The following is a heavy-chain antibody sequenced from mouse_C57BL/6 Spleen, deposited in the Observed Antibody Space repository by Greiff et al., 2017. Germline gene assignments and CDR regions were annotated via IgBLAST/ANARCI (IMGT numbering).Heavy chain of an antibody. CDR3: ARAFITTVVAPFAY. V-gene: IGHV5-4*03. D-gene: IGHD1-1*01. CDR2: ISDSGSYT. CDR1: GFTFSSYA. J-gene: IGHJ3*01. Sequence: EVKLMESGGGLVKPGGSLKLSCAASGFTFSSYAMSWVRQTPEKRLEWVATISDSGSYTYYPDNVKGRFTISRDNAKNNLYLQMSHLKSEDTAMYYCARAFITTVVAPFAYWGQGTLVTVSA.